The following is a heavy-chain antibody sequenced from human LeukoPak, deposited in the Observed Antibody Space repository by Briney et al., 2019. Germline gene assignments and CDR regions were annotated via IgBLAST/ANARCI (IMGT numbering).Heavy chain of an antibody. D-gene: IGHD6-13*01. CDR3: ARDQSVRLLQTSSTYFKHVFAI. Sequence: GASVKVSCKTSGYTFTNYGISWVRQAPGLGLEWMGWISAYNGNTNYAQKVQGRVTMTTDTSTSTAYMEPRSLRFDDTAVYYCARDQSVRLLQTSSTYFKHVFAIWGQGPMVTVSS. J-gene: IGHJ3*02. V-gene: IGHV1-18*01. CDR2: ISAYNGNT. CDR1: GYTFTNYG.